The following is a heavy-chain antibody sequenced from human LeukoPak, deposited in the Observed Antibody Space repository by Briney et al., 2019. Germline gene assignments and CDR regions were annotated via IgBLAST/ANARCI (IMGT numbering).Heavy chain of an antibody. J-gene: IGHJ4*02. Sequence: GGSLTLSCPASGFTFDDYAMHWVRQAPGKGLEWVSLISGDGGSTYYADSVKGRFTISRDNSKNSLYLQMNSLGTEDTALYYCATSDFAAHFDYWGQGTLVTVSS. CDR1: GFTFDDYA. D-gene: IGHD2/OR15-2a*01. CDR2: ISGDGGST. V-gene: IGHV3-43*02. CDR3: ATSDFAAHFDY.